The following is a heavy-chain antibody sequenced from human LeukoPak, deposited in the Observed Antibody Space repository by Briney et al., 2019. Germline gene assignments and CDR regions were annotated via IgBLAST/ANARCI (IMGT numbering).Heavy chain of an antibody. CDR1: GFTFSSYS. CDR3: ARVPLAGGGE. J-gene: IGHJ4*02. CDR2: ISSSSSYI. V-gene: IGHV3-21*01. D-gene: IGHD6-19*01. Sequence: GGSLRLSCAASGFTFSSYSMNWVRQAPGKGLEWVSSISSSSSYIYYADSVKGRFTISRDNAKNSLYLQMDSLRAEDTAVYYCARVPLAGGGEWGQGTLVTVSS.